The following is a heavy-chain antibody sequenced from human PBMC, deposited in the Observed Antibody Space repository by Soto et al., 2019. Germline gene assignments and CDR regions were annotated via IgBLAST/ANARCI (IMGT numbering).Heavy chain of an antibody. Sequence: EVQLVESGGGLVQPGGSLRLSCAASGFTFSTYWMSWVRQAPGKGLEWVAILNPDGSEKYYVASVKGRFTIFRDNAKNSLYLQMSSLRAEDTAVYYCARGYHSGTDYFDYWGQGSLVTVSS. CDR2: LNPDGSEK. D-gene: IGHD3-10*01. CDR1: GFTFSTYW. J-gene: IGHJ4*02. V-gene: IGHV3-7*03. CDR3: ARGYHSGTDYFDY.